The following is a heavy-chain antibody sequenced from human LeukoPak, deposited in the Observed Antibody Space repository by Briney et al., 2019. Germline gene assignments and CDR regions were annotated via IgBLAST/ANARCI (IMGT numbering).Heavy chain of an antibody. CDR3: AKDRAKNWNYALDY. V-gene: IGHV3-9*01. Sequence: GGSLRLSCAASGFTFDDYAMHWVRQAPGKGLEWVSGISWNSGSIGYADSVKGRFTISRDNAKNSLYLQMNSLRAEDTAVYYCAKDRAKNWNYALDYWGQGTLVTVSS. CDR2: ISWNSGSI. D-gene: IGHD1-7*01. J-gene: IGHJ4*02. CDR1: GFTFDDYA.